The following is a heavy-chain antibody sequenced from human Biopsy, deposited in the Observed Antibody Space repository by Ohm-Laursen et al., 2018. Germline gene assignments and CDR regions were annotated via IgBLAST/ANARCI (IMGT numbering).Heavy chain of an antibody. D-gene: IGHD2-2*01. CDR2: IIPILRTT. CDR3: AREAIGYQLPCDD. CDR1: TGTVNSYG. V-gene: IGHV1-69*11. J-gene: IGHJ4*02. Sequence: SVKHSCKAPTGTVNSYGIIWVRQAPGQGLEWMGRIIPILRTTAYAQTFLGRVTITADSPTSTVDMELTSLTSDDTAVYFCAREAIGYQLPCDDWGQGTLVTVSS.